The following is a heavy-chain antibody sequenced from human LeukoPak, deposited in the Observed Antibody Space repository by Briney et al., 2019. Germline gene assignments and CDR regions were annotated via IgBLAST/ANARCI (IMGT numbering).Heavy chain of an antibody. J-gene: IGHJ4*02. CDR2: INHSGST. CDR1: GGSFSGYY. Sequence: PSETLSLTCAVYGGSFSGYYWSWIRQPPGKGLEWIGEINHSGSTNYNPSLKSRVTISVDTSKNQFSLKLSSVTAADTAVYYCARLGSYYDYVWGSYRYRYYFDYWGQGTLVTVSS. V-gene: IGHV4-34*01. CDR3: ARLGSYYDYVWGSYRYRYYFDY. D-gene: IGHD3-16*02.